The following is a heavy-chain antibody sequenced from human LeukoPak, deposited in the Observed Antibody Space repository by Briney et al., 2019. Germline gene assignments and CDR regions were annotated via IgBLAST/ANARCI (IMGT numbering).Heavy chain of an antibody. V-gene: IGHV1-69*05. CDR3: ARGGYSGYDYYYYYYMDV. J-gene: IGHJ6*03. D-gene: IGHD5-12*01. CDR2: IIPIFGTA. CDR1: GGTFSSYA. Sequence: SVKVSCKASGGTFSSYAISCVRQAPGQGLEWMGRIIPIFGTANYAQKFQGRVTITTDESTSTAYMELSSLRSEDTAVYYCARGGYSGYDYYYYYYMDVWGKGTTVTVSS.